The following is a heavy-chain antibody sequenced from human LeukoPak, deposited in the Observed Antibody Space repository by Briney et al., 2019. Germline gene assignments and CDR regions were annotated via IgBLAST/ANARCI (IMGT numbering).Heavy chain of an antibody. V-gene: IGHV4-59*08. CDR2: IYYSGST. Sequence: PSETLSLTCAVYGGSFSGYYWSWIRQPPGKGLEWIGYIYYSGSTNYNPSLKSRVTISVDTSKNQFSLKLSSVTAADTAVYYCARHTVTTRSKFYYYYGMDVWGQGTTVTVSS. CDR1: GGSFSGYY. D-gene: IGHD4-4*01. J-gene: IGHJ6*02. CDR3: ARHTVTTRSKFYYYYGMDV.